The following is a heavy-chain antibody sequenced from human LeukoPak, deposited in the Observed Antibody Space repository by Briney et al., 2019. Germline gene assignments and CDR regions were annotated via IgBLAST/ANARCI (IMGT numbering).Heavy chain of an antibody. V-gene: IGHV1-69*13. D-gene: IGHD2-15*01. Sequence: SVKVSCKASGGTFSSYAISWVRQAPGQGLEWMGGIIPIFGTANYAQKFQGRVTITAGESTSTAYMELSSLRSEDTAVYYCASGVVVAATQRFDYWGQGTLVTVSS. J-gene: IGHJ4*02. CDR1: GGTFSSYA. CDR2: IIPIFGTA. CDR3: ASGVVVAATQRFDY.